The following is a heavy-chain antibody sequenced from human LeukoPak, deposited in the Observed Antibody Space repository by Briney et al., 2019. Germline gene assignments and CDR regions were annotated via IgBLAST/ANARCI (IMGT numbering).Heavy chain of an antibody. CDR2: ISGSGGST. J-gene: IGHJ3*02. D-gene: IGHD3-10*01. CDR1: GFTFSSYA. V-gene: IGHV3-23*01. CDR3: AKDRSYGSGSYWFWSDAFDI. Sequence: GGSLRLSCGTSGFTFSSYAMSWVRQAPGKGLEWVSAISGSGGSTYYADSVKGRFTISRDNSKNTLYLQMNSLRAEDTAVYYCAKDRSYGSGSYWFWSDAFDIWGQGTMVTVSS.